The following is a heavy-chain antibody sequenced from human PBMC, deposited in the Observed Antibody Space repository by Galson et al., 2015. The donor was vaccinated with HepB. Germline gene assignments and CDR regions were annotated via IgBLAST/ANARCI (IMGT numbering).Heavy chain of an antibody. V-gene: IGHV1-2*02. CDR2: INPNSGGT. CDR1: GYKFTGYY. Sequence: SVKVSCKASGYKFTGYYMHWVRQAPGQGLEWMGWINPNSGGTNYAQKFQGRVTMTRDTSISTAYMELSRLRSDDTSVYYCAREIAVAGTGYWGQGTRVTVSS. J-gene: IGHJ4*02. CDR3: AREIAVAGTGY. D-gene: IGHD6-19*01.